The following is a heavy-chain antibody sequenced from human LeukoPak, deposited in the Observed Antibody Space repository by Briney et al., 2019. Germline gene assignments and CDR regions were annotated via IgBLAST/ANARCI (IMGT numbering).Heavy chain of an antibody. V-gene: IGHV3-64*01. CDR2: ISSNGGNT. D-gene: IGHD5-24*01. Sequence: GGSLRLSCAASGFTFSSSAMHWVRQAPGKGLEYVSAISSNGGNTYYANSVKGRFTISRDNSKNTLYLQMGSLRAEDMAVYYCASSRWLQPYYFDYWSQGTLVTVTS. CDR3: ASSRWLQPYYFDY. J-gene: IGHJ4*02. CDR1: GFTFSSSA.